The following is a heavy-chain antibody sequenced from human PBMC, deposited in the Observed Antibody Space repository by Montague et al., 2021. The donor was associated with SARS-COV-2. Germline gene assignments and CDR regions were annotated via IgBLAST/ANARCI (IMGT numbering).Heavy chain of an antibody. CDR3: AKPRAVEGATRFAFDT. J-gene: IGHJ3*02. Sequence: SGSPNYNPSLKSPVTISSDTSQKQFSLKLTSVTAADTAMYYCAKPRAVEGATRFAFDTWCQGTIVIVFS. D-gene: IGHD2-15*01. V-gene: IGHV4-59*08. CDR2: SGSP.